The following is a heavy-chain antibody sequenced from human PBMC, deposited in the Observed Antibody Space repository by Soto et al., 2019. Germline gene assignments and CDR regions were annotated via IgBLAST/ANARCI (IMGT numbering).Heavy chain of an antibody. CDR2: IIPIFGTA. CDR1: GGTFSSYA. Sequence: SVKVSCKASGGTFSSYAISWVRQAPGQGLEWMGGIIPIFGTANYAQKFQGRVTITADESTSTAYMELSSLRSEDTAVYYCARIFMNEGYYDFWSADYGMDVWGQGTTVTVSS. V-gene: IGHV1-69*13. J-gene: IGHJ6*02. D-gene: IGHD3-3*01. CDR3: ARIFMNEGYYDFWSADYGMDV.